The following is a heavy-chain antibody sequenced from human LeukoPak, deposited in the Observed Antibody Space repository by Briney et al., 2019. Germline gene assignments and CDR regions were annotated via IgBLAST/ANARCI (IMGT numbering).Heavy chain of an antibody. CDR1: GFTFSSYS. J-gene: IGHJ6*03. CDR3: ARDRLLEDRDYSYYYYMDV. Sequence: GGSLRLSCAASGFTFSSYSMNWVRQAPGKGLEWVSSISSSSSYIYYADSVKGRFTISRNNAKNSLYLQMNSLRDEDTAVYYCARDRLLEDRDYSYYYYMDVWGKGTTVTVSS. CDR2: ISSSSSYI. V-gene: IGHV3-21*01. D-gene: IGHD1-1*01.